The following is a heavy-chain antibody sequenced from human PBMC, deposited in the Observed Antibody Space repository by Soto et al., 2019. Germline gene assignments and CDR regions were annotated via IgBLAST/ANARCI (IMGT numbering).Heavy chain of an antibody. CDR3: ARQVVGARGWVEESL. CDR1: GYSFTSYW. D-gene: IGHD1-1*01. Sequence: EVQLVQSGAEVKKPGESLRISCKGSGYSFTSYWISWVRQMPGKGLEWMGRIDPSDSYTNYSPSFQGHVTISADKSISTAYLQWSSLKASDTAMYYCARQVVGARGWVEESLWGQGTLVSVSS. CDR2: IDPSDSYT. J-gene: IGHJ4*02. V-gene: IGHV5-10-1*01.